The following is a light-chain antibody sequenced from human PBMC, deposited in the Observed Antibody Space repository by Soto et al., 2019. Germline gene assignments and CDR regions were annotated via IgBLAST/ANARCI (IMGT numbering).Light chain of an antibody. V-gene: IGKV3D-11*03. CDR2: QTS. Sequence: EIVLPQSPATLSSFPGDSVTLSCRASQYINTRLAWYQHRPGQAPRLLIYQTSIRAAGIPARFSASGSGTDFTLTIRDVQPEDFAVYYCQQYRTVGQGTKVDI. J-gene: IGKJ1*01. CDR3: QQYRT. CDR1: QYINTR.